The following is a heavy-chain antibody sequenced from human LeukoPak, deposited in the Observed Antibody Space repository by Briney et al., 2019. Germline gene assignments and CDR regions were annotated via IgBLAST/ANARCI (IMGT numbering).Heavy chain of an antibody. V-gene: IGHV1-69*13. CDR2: IIPIFGTA. CDR3: ARCVLRFLEWFSPLDY. J-gene: IGHJ4*02. Sequence: SVKVSCKASGGTFSSYAISWVRQAPGQGLEWMGGIIPIFGTANYAQKFQGRVTITADESTSTAYMELSSLRSEDTAVYYCARCVLRFLEWFSPLDYWGQGTLVTVSS. D-gene: IGHD3-3*01. CDR1: GGTFSSYA.